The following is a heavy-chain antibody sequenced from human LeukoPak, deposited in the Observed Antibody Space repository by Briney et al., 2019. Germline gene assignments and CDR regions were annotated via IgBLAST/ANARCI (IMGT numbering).Heavy chain of an antibody. CDR1: GFTFSNYW. CDR2: ISGGGGTT. Sequence: GGSLRLSCAASGFTFSNYWMRWVRQAPGKGLVWVSGISGGGGTTYYADSVKGRFTISRDNSKNTLYMQMHSLRAEDTAVYYCAKDRVYYFDSSGYSCDYWGQGSLVTVSS. D-gene: IGHD3-22*01. CDR3: AKDRVYYFDSSGYSCDY. J-gene: IGHJ4*02. V-gene: IGHV3-23*01.